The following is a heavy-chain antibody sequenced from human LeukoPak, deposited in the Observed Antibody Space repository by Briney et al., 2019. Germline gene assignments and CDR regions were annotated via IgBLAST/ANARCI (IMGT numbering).Heavy chain of an antibody. J-gene: IGHJ5*02. CDR1: GYTFTGYY. Sequence: ASVRVSCKASGYTFTGYYMHWVRQAPGQGLEWMGWINPNSGGTNYAQKFQGRVTMTRDTSISTAYMELSRLRSDDTAVYYCARAGLYYDSSGYYSGWFDPWGQGTLVTVSS. CDR3: ARAGLYYDSSGYYSGWFDP. V-gene: IGHV1-2*02. D-gene: IGHD3-22*01. CDR2: INPNSGGT.